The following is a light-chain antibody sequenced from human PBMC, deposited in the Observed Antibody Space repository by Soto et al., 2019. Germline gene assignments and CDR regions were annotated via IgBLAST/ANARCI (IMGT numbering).Light chain of an antibody. CDR2: GAS. CDR3: QQYGSSPIT. Sequence: DIVLAQSPGTLSLSPGESATLSCKSSQSVSSSFLAWYQQKAGQAPRLLIYGASRRATGIPDRFSGSGSGTDCTLTISRLEPEDVAVYYCQQYGSSPITLGQGTRLEIK. J-gene: IGKJ5*01. CDR1: QSVSSSF. V-gene: IGKV3-20*01.